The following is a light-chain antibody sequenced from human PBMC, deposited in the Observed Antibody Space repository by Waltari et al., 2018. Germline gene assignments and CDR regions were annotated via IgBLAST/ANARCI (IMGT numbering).Light chain of an antibody. CDR3: QTWGTGIV. CDR1: RDHTYYA. Sequence: QPALTQSPSASASLGASVKLTCTLSRDHTYYAIAWHHQQPQKGPRFVMKIDRDGAHTRGDGIPARFSGSASGADLFLTISRLQREDEGDYYCQTWGTGIVFGGGTKLTVL. J-gene: IGLJ2*01. CDR2: IDRDGAH. V-gene: IGLV4-69*01.